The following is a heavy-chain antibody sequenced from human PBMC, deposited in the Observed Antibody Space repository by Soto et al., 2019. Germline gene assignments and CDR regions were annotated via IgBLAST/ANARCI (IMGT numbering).Heavy chain of an antibody. CDR3: ARGGQDFWSGPFDY. CDR2: IDNSGST. D-gene: IGHD3-3*01. Sequence: SETLSLTCTVSGGSISNYFCNWIRQPAGKGLERIGRIDNSGSTNYNPSLKSRITMSADTSRNQFSLKLNSVTAADTAVYYCARGGQDFWSGPFDYWGQGAPVTVSS. V-gene: IGHV4-4*07. CDR1: GGSISNYF. J-gene: IGHJ4*02.